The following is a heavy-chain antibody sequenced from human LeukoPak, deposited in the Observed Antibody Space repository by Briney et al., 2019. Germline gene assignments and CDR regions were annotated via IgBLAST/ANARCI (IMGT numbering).Heavy chain of an antibody. CDR1: GFTFSSYE. CDR2: ISSSGSTI. J-gene: IGHJ4*02. D-gene: IGHD3-16*01. CDR3: ASWTSSLPLGD. Sequence: TGGSLRLSCAASGFTFSSYEMNWVRQAPGKGLEWVSYISSSGSTIYYADSVKGRFTISRDNAKNSLYLQMNSLRAEDTAVYYCASWTSSLPLGDWGQGTLVTVSS. V-gene: IGHV3-48*03.